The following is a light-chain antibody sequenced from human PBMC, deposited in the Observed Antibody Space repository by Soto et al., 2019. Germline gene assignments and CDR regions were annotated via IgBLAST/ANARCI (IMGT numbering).Light chain of an antibody. CDR3: QQCGSSLWT. J-gene: IGKJ1*01. CDR1: QSFSSTY. V-gene: IGKV3-20*01. Sequence: ELVLTQSPGTLSLSPGERATLSCRASQSFSSTYLAWYQQKPGQAPRLLIYGASSRATGIPDRFSGSGSGTDFTLTISRLEPEDFAVYYCQQCGSSLWTFGQGTKVDIK. CDR2: GAS.